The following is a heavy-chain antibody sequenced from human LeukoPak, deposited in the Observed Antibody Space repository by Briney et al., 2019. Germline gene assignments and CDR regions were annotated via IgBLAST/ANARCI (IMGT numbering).Heavy chain of an antibody. CDR2: IYYSGST. CDR3: ARGPAVRAYYHYMDV. Sequence: SETLSLTCTVSGGSRSSYYGRWLRQPPGKGVEWSGYIYYSGSTNYNPSLKSRVTISIDTSKHQFSLKLTSLTAADTAVYYCARGPAVRAYYHYMDVWGKGDHGHRLL. D-gene: IGHD3-16*01. V-gene: IGHV4-59*01. J-gene: IGHJ6*03. CDR1: GGSRSSYY.